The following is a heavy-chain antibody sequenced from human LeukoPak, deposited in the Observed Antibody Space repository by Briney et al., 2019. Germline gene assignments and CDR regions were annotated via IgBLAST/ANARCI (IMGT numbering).Heavy chain of an antibody. D-gene: IGHD5-18*01. CDR3: VRWQQPRGFDS. J-gene: IGHJ5*01. CDR2: IYYSGSA. CDR1: GGSISGYY. V-gene: IGHV4-59*01. Sequence: PSETLSLTCTVSGGSISGYYWSWIRQPPGEGLEWIGYIYYSGSANYNPSLKSRVTISVDTSKIQFSLKLSSVTAADTAVYYCVRWQQPRGFDSWGQGTLVSVSS.